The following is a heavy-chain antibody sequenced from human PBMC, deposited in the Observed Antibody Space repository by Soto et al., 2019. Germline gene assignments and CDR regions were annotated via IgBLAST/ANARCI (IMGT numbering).Heavy chain of an antibody. V-gene: IGHV3-13*05. CDR3: ARTVGDCYGLDV. Sequence: EVQLVESGGGLVQPGGSLRLSCEASGFTFRNYDMHWVRQGTGKGLEWVSGISAAGDPDYADSVEGRFTISRENAQNSFFLQMNSLRVGDTAVYYCARTVGDCYGLDVWGQGTTVIVSS. CDR1: GFTFRNYD. J-gene: IGHJ6*02. CDR2: ISAAGDP.